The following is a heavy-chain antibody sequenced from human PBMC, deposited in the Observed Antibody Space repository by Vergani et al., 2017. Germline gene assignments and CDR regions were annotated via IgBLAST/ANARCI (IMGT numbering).Heavy chain of an antibody. Sequence: QVQLQESGPGLVKPSQTLSLTCTVSVGPTSRGDYYWTWSPKPPGKGLGWIGYIFYSGSTYYNPSLKSRVTISVDTSTNQCSLKLRSVTAADTAVYYCPRDRGSGGYYDFDYWGQGTLVTVSS. CDR3: PRDRGSGGYYDFDY. CDR1: VGPTSRGDYY. J-gene: IGHJ4*02. D-gene: IGHD1-26*01. CDR2: IFYSGST. V-gene: IGHV4-30-4*08.